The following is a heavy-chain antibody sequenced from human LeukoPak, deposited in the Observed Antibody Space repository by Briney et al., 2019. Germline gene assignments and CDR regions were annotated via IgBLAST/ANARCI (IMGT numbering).Heavy chain of an antibody. CDR3: AKAKADYGDYGAFDI. V-gene: IGHV3-9*03. Sequence: GGSLRLSCAASGFTFDDYAMHWVRQAPGKGLEWVSGLSWNSGYIGYADSVKGRFTISRDNAKNSLYLQMNSLRAEDMALYYCAKAKADYGDYGAFDIWGQGTMVTVSS. CDR1: GFTFDDYA. J-gene: IGHJ3*02. D-gene: IGHD4-17*01. CDR2: LSWNSGYI.